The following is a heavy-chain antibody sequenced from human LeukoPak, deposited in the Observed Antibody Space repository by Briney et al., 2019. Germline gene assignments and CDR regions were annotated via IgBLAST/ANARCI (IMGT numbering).Heavy chain of an antibody. CDR2: IASDGSST. J-gene: IGHJ4*02. Sequence: GGSPRLSCAASGFTFSGYWMHWVRQAPGKGLVWVSRIASDGSSTTYADSVKGRFSISRDNAKNTLYLQMNSLRVEDTAVYYCARGRPHGNDYWGQGTLVTVSS. CDR1: GFTFSGYW. D-gene: IGHD4-23*01. CDR3: ARGRPHGNDY. V-gene: IGHV3-74*01.